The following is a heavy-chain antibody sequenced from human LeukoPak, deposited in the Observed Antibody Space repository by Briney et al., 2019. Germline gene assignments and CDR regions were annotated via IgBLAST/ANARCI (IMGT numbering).Heavy chain of an antibody. CDR2: IIPILGIA. V-gene: IGHV1-69*04. CDR1: GYTFTGYY. CDR3: ARDQEHDFWSGYTDY. D-gene: IGHD3-3*01. Sequence: SVKVSCKASGYTFTGYYMHWVRQAPGQGLEWMGRIIPILGIANYAQKFQGRVTITADKSTSTAYMELSSLRSEDTAVYYCARDQEHDFWSGYTDYWGQGTLVTVSS. J-gene: IGHJ4*02.